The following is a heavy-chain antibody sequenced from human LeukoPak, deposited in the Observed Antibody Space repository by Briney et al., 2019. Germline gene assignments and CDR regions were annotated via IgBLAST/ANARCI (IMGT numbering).Heavy chain of an antibody. V-gene: IGHV4-31*03. CDR2: IYYSGST. CDR1: GGSISSDY. CDR3: ARGPTWEPKTGYYFDY. J-gene: IGHJ4*02. Sequence: SETLSLTCTVSGGSISSDYWSWIRQHPGKGLEWIGYIYYSGSTYYNPSLKSRVTISVDTSKNQFSLKLSSVTAADTAVYYCARGPTWEPKTGYYFDYWGQGTLVTVSS. D-gene: IGHD1-26*01.